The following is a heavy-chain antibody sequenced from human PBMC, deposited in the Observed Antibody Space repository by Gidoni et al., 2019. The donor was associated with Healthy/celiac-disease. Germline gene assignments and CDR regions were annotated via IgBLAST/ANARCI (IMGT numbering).Heavy chain of an antibody. V-gene: IGHV4-34*01. Sequence: QVQLQQWGAGLLKPSATLSLTCAVYGGSFSGYYWSWIRQPPGKGLEWIGEINHSGSTNYNPSLKSRVTISVDTSKNQFSLKLSSVTAADTAVYYCASRTEMAPGTTNWFDPWGQGTLVTVSS. CDR2: INHSGST. CDR3: ASRTEMAPGTTNWFDP. D-gene: IGHD1-1*01. CDR1: GGSFSGYY. J-gene: IGHJ5*02.